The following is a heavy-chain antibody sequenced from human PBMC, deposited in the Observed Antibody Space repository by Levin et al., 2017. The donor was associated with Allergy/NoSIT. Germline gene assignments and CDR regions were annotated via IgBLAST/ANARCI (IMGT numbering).Heavy chain of an antibody. V-gene: IGHV1-69*02. CDR2: IIPILGIA. CDR1: GGTFSRYT. Sequence: KVSCKASGGTFSRYTISWVRQAPGQGLEWMGRIIPILGIANYAQKFQGRVTITADKSTSTAYMELSSLRSEDTAVYYCASGYSYGQYYFDYWGQGTLVTVSS. J-gene: IGHJ4*02. D-gene: IGHD5-18*01. CDR3: ASGYSYGQYYFDY.